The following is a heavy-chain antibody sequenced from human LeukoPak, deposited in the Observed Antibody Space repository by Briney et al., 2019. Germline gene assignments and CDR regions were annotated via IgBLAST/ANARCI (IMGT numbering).Heavy chain of an antibody. V-gene: IGHV4-59*12. CDR3: ARARYYYGSGSAHAFDI. Sequence: SETLSLTCTVSGDSISSDYWNWIRQPPGKGLEWIGYIYYSGSTNYNPSLKSRVTMSVDTSKNQFSLKLSSVTAADTAVYYCARARYYYGSGSAHAFDIWGQGTMVTVSS. CDR2: IYYSGST. D-gene: IGHD3-10*01. CDR1: GDSISSDY. J-gene: IGHJ3*02.